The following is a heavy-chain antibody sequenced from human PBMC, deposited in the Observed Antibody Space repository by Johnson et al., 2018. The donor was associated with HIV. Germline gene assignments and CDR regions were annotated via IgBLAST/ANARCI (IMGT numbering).Heavy chain of an antibody. V-gene: IGHV3-43D*03. Sequence: VESGGVVVQPGGSLRLSCETSRFTFDDYAMHWVRQAPGKGLEWVSLINWDGDSTDYADSVKGRFTISRDKSKNSLYLQMNRLRPEDTGLYYCAIDIASVYTNVGTLDIWGQGTMVTVSS. CDR2: INWDGDST. J-gene: IGHJ3*02. D-gene: IGHD2-2*02. CDR1: RFTFDDYA. CDR3: AIDIASVYTNVGTLDI.